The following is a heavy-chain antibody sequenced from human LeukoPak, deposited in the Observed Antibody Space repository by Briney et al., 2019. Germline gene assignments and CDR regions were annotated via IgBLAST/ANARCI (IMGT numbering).Heavy chain of an antibody. D-gene: IGHD2-8*01. V-gene: IGHV1-18*01. J-gene: IGHJ3*02. CDR2: IRAYKGNT. CDR3: ARHLVCAMRAVDI. Sequence: ASVKVSCKASGYTFTSYGISWVRQAPGQGLEWMGWIRAYKGNTNYAQKLQGRVTMTTDTSTSTAYMELRSLRSDDPAVYYCARHLVCAMRAVDIWGQGTMVTVSS. CDR1: GYTFTSYG.